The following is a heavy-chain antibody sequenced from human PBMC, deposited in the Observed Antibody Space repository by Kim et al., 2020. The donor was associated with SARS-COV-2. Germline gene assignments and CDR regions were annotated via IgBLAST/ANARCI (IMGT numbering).Heavy chain of an antibody. CDR2: IYPGDSDT. D-gene: IGHD3-9*01. Sequence: GESLKISCHASGYHFNTSWIGWVRQVSGRGLEWMGIIYPGDSDTRYSPTFQGQVTISAARSVSSTYLQWNNLKASDSGIYYCARCLLGPYNTAYSFDLWGQGTLVSVSS. CDR1: GYHFNTSW. CDR3: ARCLLGPYNTAYSFDL. V-gene: IGHV5-51*01. J-gene: IGHJ4*02.